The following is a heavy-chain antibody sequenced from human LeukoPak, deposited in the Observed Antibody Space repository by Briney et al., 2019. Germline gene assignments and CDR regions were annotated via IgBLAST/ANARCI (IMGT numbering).Heavy chain of an antibody. V-gene: IGHV1-18*04. CDR1: GYTFTGYY. J-gene: IGHJ4*02. Sequence: ASVTVSCKASGYTFTGYYIHWVRQAPGQGLEWMGWISAYNGNTNYAQKLQGRVTMTTDTSTSTAYMELRSLRSDDTAVYYCARVSGMIVAVIDHRHDYWGQGTLVTVSS. CDR2: ISAYNGNT. CDR3: ARVSGMIVAVIDHRHDY. D-gene: IGHD3-22*01.